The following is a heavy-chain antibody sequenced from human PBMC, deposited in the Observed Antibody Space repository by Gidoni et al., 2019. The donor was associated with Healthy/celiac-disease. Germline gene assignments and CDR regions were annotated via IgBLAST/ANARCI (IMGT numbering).Heavy chain of an antibody. Sequence: QVQLVQSGAEVKKPGASVKVSCKASGYTFTGYYMHWVRQAPGQGLGWMGWINPNSGGTNYAQKFQGWVTMTRDTSISTAYMELSRLRSDDTAVYYCARDRTAAVGFLGHYYYGMDVWGQGTTVTVSS. CDR1: GYTFTGYY. CDR3: ARDRTAAVGFLGHYYYGMDV. J-gene: IGHJ6*02. CDR2: INPNSGGT. V-gene: IGHV1-2*04. D-gene: IGHD6-13*01.